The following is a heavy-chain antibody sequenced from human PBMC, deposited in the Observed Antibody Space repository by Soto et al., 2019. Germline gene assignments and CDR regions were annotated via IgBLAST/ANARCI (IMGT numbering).Heavy chain of an antibody. Sequence: SVKVSCKASGFTFTSSAVQWVRQARGQRLEWIGWIVVGSGNTNYAQKFQERVTITRDMSTSTAYMELSSLRSEDTAVYYCAADRGVLRFLEWSIPYHYYYGMDVWGQGTTVTVSS. D-gene: IGHD3-3*01. J-gene: IGHJ6*02. CDR3: AADRGVLRFLEWSIPYHYYYGMDV. V-gene: IGHV1-58*01. CDR1: GFTFTSSA. CDR2: IVVGSGNT.